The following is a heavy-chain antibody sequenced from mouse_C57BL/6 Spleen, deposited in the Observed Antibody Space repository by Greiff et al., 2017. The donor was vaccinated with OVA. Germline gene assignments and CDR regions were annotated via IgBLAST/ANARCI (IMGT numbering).Heavy chain of an antibody. D-gene: IGHD2-12*01. CDR2: IDPSDSYT. J-gene: IGHJ4*01. CDR3: ARGIRKDAMDY. V-gene: IGHV1-69*01. CDR1: GYTFTSYW. Sequence: QVQLQQPGAELVMPGASVKLSCKASGYTFTSYWMHWVKQRPGQGLEWIGEIDPSDSYTNYNQKFKGKSTLTVDKTSSTAYMQLSSLTSEDSAVYYCARGIRKDAMDYWGQGTSVTVSS.